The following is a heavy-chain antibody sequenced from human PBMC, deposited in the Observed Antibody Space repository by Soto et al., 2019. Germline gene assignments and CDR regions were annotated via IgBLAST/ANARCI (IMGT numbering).Heavy chain of an antibody. CDR2: IFFSGRT. J-gene: IGHJ6*03. Sequence: SETLSLTCTVSGGSIRESGLYWGWIRQSPGKGLEWIGSIFFSGRTHYNPSLKSRVSISIDASKNQFSLNVIFVTAADTGVYYCVRSLMDVWGKGTTVTVSS. CDR3: VRSLMDV. V-gene: IGHV4-39*01. CDR1: GGSIRESGLY.